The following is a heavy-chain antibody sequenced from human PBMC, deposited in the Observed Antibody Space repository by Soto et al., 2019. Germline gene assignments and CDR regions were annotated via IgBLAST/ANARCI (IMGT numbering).Heavy chain of an antibody. V-gene: IGHV1-2*02. CDR1: GYTFSGHY. D-gene: IGHD6-25*01. CDR3: AKDGGPAFTFDH. J-gene: IGHJ4*02. CDR2: INPKTGGT. Sequence: VPLEQSGAEVKKPGASVKVSCKASGYTFSGHYMHWVRQAPGQAPEWMGWINPKTGGTKFAPKFQGRVTVTRDTAISTVYIEIFGLTSDDSAVYYCAKDGGPAFTFDHWGLGTLVIVSS.